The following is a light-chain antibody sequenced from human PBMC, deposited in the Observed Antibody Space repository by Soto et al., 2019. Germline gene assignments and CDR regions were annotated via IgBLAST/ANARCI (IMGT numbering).Light chain of an antibody. V-gene: IGLV7-43*01. J-gene: IGLJ3*02. CDR1: TGAVTSGYY. CDR2: NTN. CDR3: LLYYGGAQSQGV. Sequence: QAVVTQEPSLTVSPGGTVTLTCASSTGAVTSGYYPNWFQQKPGQAPRALIYNTNNKHSWTPARFSGSLVGDKAALTLSGVQPEDEAEYYCLLYYGGAQSQGVFGGGTKLTVL.